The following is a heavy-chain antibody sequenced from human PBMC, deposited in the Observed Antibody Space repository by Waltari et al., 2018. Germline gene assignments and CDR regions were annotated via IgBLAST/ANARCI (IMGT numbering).Heavy chain of an antibody. D-gene: IGHD3-16*01. CDR1: GFTFSSYA. J-gene: IGHJ4*02. Sequence: EVQLVESGGGLVQPGGSLRLSCAASGFTFSSYAMHWVRQAPGKGLEYVSAISSNGGSTYYANSVKGRFTISRDNSKNTLYLQMGSLKAEDTAVYYCVKDGPGAGWGDYDYWGQGTLVTVSS. V-gene: IGHV3-64*01. CDR2: ISSNGGST. CDR3: VKDGPGAGWGDYDY.